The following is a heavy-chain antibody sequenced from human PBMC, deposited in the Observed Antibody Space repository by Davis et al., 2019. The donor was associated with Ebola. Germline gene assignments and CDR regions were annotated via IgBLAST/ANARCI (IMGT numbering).Heavy chain of an antibody. J-gene: IGHJ4*02. D-gene: IGHD1-1*01. CDR1: GYTFPNYG. CDR2: INPHNGNT. Sequence: SVNVSCKASGYTFPNYGITWVRQAPGQGLEWMGWINPHNGNTNYAQNVQGRVTMTTDTSTTTAYLEVGSLRSDDTAVYYCARAQFPTTSDHWGQGTLVTVSS. CDR3: ARAQFPTTSDH. V-gene: IGHV1-18*04.